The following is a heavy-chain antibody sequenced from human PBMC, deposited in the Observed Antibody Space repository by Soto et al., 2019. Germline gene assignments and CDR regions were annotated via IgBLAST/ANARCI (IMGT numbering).Heavy chain of an antibody. D-gene: IGHD1-1*01. V-gene: IGHV4-34*01. J-gene: IGHJ3*02. Sequence: QVQLQQWGAGLLKPSETLSLTCAVYGGFVTSGSYYWSWIRQPPGKGLEWIGKMSQSGGTHINPSLKSRVTISVDTSKNQFTLKMSSVTAADTALYYCARVERGTATTVVDAFDIWGPGTMATVSS. CDR3: ARVERGTATTVVDAFDI. CDR2: MSQSGGT. CDR1: GGFVTSGSYY.